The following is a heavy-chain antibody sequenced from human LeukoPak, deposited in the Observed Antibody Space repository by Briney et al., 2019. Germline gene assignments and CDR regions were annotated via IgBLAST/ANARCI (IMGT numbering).Heavy chain of an antibody. CDR1: GFTFNNYA. D-gene: IGHD5-12*01. CDR2: ISGDGVSP. CDR3: AKERGYEANYFDY. Sequence: GGSLRLSCAASGFTFNNYALTWVRQTPGKGLECVSAISGDGVSPYYADSVRGRFTISRDNSKNTLYLQMNSLRAEDTAVYYCAKERGYEANYFDYWGQGTLVTVSS. V-gene: IGHV3-23*01. J-gene: IGHJ4*02.